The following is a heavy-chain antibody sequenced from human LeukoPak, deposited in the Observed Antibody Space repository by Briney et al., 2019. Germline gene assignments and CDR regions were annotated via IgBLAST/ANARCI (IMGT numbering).Heavy chain of an antibody. CDR2: ISWNSGSI. D-gene: IGHD3-3*01. V-gene: IGHV3-9*01. Sequence: GGSLRLSCAASGFTFDDYAMHWVRHAPGKGLEWVSGISWNSGSIGYADSVKGRFTISRDNAKNSLYLQMNSLKTEDTAVYYCTRGRVLRFLAHFGLHNGPPVLDVWGKGTTVTVSS. CDR3: TRGRVLRFLAHFGLHNGPPVLDV. J-gene: IGHJ6*04. CDR1: GFTFDDYA.